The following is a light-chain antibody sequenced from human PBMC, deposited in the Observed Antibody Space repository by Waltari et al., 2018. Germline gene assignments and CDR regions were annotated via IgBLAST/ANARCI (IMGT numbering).Light chain of an antibody. CDR2: GSS. J-gene: IGLJ3*02. CDR3: QSYDTSLSVV. Sequence: QSVLTQPPSVSGAPGQRVTISCTGSGSNIGAGYDLHWYQQLPRAAPKLLIYGSSTRPLGVPDRFFGSTSGTSASLAITGLQAEDEADYYCQSYDTSLSVVFGGGTKLTVL. V-gene: IGLV1-40*01. CDR1: GSNIGAGYD.